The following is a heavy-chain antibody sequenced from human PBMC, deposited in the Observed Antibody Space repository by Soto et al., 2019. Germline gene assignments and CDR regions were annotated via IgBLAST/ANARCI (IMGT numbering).Heavy chain of an antibody. CDR2: IYYSGST. J-gene: IGHJ6*03. D-gene: IGHD4-4*01. V-gene: IGHV4-59*08. Sequence: SETLSLTCTVSGGSISSYYWSWIRQPPWKGLEWIGYIYYSGSTNYNPSLKSRVTISVDTSKNQFSLRLSSVTAADTAVYYCARLPDYSNYGGYYYYYYMDVWGKGTTVTVSS. CDR3: ARLPDYSNYGGYYYYYYMDV. CDR1: GGSISSYY.